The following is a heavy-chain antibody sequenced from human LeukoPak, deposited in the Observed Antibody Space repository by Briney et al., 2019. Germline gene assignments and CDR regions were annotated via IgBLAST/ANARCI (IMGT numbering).Heavy chain of an antibody. V-gene: IGHV4-59*01. CDR1: DGSISSYY. CDR2: IHFSGST. Sequence: SETLSLTCTVSDGSISSYYWSWIRQPPGKGLEWIGYIHFSGSTNYNPSLKSRVTISADTSKNQFSLRVTSVTAADTAVYYCARAFREFSLDYWGQGTLVTVSS. CDR3: ARAFREFSLDY. D-gene: IGHD3-16*02. J-gene: IGHJ4*02.